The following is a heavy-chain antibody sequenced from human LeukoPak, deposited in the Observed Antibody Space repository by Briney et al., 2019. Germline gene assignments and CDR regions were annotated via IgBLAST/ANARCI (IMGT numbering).Heavy chain of an antibody. CDR3: ARVPIFGVVIPFDY. CDR2: INPSGGST. Sequence: GASVKVSYKASGYTFTSYYMHWVRRAPGQGLGWMGIINPSGGSTSYAQKFQGRVTMTRDTSTSTVYMELSSLKSEDTAVYYCARVPIFGVVIPFDYWGQGTLVTVSS. V-gene: IGHV1-46*01. CDR1: GYTFTSYY. D-gene: IGHD3-3*01. J-gene: IGHJ4*02.